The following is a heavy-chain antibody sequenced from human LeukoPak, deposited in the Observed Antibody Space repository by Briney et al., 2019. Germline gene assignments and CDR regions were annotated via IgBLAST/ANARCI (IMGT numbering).Heavy chain of an antibody. Sequence: SETLSLTCAVYGGSFSGYYWSWIRQPPGKGLEWIGEINHSGSTNYNPSLKSRVTISVDTSKNQFSLKLSSVTAADTAVYYCARTRRRFGEFLDYWGQGTLVTVSS. CDR3: ARTRRRFGEFLDY. D-gene: IGHD3-10*01. CDR1: GGSFSGYY. V-gene: IGHV4-34*01. CDR2: INHSGST. J-gene: IGHJ4*02.